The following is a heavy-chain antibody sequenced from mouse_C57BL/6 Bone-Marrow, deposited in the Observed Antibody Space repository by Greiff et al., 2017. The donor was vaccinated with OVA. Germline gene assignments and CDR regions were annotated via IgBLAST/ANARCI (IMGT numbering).Heavy chain of an antibody. CDR2: IHPNSGST. V-gene: IGHV1-64*01. Sequence: VQLQQPGAELVKPGASVKLSCKASGYTFTSYWMHWVKQRPGQGLEWIGMIHPNSGSTNYNEKFKSKATLTVDKSSSTAYMQISSLTSEDSAVYYCARQDYGNSYPWWYFDVWGTGTTVTVSS. CDR3: ARQDYGNSYPWWYFDV. J-gene: IGHJ1*03. D-gene: IGHD1-1*01. CDR1: GYTFTSYW.